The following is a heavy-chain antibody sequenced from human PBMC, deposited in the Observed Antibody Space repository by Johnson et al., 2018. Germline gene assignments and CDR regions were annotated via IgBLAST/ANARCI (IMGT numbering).Heavy chain of an antibody. CDR2: ISWNSGDV. V-gene: IGHV3-9*01. CDR3: AKDSANYGGWFDP. Sequence: VQLVESGGGLVQPGRSLRLSCAASGFTFDDYAMHWVRQAPGKGLEWVSGISWNSGDVGYADSVKGRFTISRDNAKNSLYLQMNSLRAEDTAFHYCAKDSANYGGWFDPWGQGTLVTVSS. D-gene: IGHD1-7*01. CDR1: GFTFDDYA. J-gene: IGHJ5*02.